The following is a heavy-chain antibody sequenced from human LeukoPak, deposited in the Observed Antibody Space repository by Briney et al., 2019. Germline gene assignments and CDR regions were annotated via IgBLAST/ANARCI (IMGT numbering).Heavy chain of an antibody. D-gene: IGHD3-16*01. J-gene: IGHJ4*02. CDR1: GFDFSSNW. Sequence: SGGSLRLSCAASGFDFSSNWMHWVRHAPGQGLMWVSRLASDESNKIYADSVKGRFTISRDNAKNTLYLQMNSLRVEDTGIYYCARDAGWGRLDSWGQGALVTVSS. CDR2: LASDESNK. CDR3: ARDAGWGRLDS. V-gene: IGHV3-74*01.